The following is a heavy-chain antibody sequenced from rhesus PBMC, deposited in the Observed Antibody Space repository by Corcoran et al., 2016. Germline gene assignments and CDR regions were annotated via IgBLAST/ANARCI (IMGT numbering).Heavy chain of an antibody. CDR3: ARDLREYFEF. J-gene: IGHJ1*01. Sequence: QVQLQESGPGLVKPSETLSLPFAVSGGSISIGYYSWTWIRQPQGKGLEWIGYITYSGSTSYNPSLRSRVTMSRDTSKNQFSLNLSSVTAADAAVYYCARDLREYFEFWGQGALVTVSS. CDR1: GGSISIGYYS. V-gene: IGHV4-122*02. CDR2: ITYSGST.